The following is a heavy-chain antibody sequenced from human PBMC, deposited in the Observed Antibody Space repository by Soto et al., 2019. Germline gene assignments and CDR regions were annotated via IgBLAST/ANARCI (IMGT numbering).Heavy chain of an antibody. CDR3: AKLVIGYCSGNTCDDY. CDR2: ISYDSSNK. J-gene: IGHJ4*02. D-gene: IGHD2-15*01. V-gene: IGHV3-30*18. CDR1: GFTFSYG. Sequence: VQLLESGGGLIQPGGSLRLSCAASGFTFSYGIHWIRQAPGKGLERVAYISYDSSNKFYGDSVKGRFTISRDNSKNTQFLQMNSLRAEDTAVYYCAKLVIGYCSGNTCDDYWGQGTLVAVSS.